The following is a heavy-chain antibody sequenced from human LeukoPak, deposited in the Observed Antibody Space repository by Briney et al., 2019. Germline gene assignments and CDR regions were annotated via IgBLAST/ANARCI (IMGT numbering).Heavy chain of an antibody. CDR2: IVVGSGNT. J-gene: IGHJ4*02. Sequence: SVKVSCKASGLTFTATAMWRVRQARGQRLEWIGWIVVGSGNTNYAQKFQERVTITRDMSTSTAYMELSSLRYEDTGVYYCAADVSSGALYYWGQGTLVTVSS. D-gene: IGHD6-19*01. V-gene: IGHV1-58*02. CDR3: AADVSSGALYY. CDR1: GLTFTATA.